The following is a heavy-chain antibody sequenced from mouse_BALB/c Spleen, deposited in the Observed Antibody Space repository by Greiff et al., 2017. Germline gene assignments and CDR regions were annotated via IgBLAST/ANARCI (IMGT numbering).Heavy chain of an antibody. CDR3: DRGKRSAYGNDVGFAY. Sequence: VQLQQSGAELVKPGASVKLSCTASGFNIKDTYMHWVKQRPEQGLEWIGRIDPGNGNTKYDPKFQGKATITADTSSNTAYLQLSSLTSEDTAVYYCDRGKRSAYGNDVGFAYWGQGTLVTVSA. V-gene: IGHV14-3*02. J-gene: IGHJ3*01. CDR1: GFNIKDTY. D-gene: IGHD2-10*02. CDR2: IDPGNGNT.